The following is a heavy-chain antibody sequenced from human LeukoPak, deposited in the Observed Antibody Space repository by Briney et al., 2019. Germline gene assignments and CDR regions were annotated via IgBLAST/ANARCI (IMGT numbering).Heavy chain of an antibody. Sequence: GGSLRLSCAASGFTFSSYWMHWVRHTSGKGLVWVSRIKGDGSSTSYADSVKGRFTISRDNAKNTLYLQMNSLRAEDTAVYYCAREAVRLSYYFDYWGQGTLVTVSS. J-gene: IGHJ4*02. CDR1: GFTFSSYW. CDR3: AREAVRLSYYFDY. D-gene: IGHD3-10*02. V-gene: IGHV3-74*01. CDR2: IKGDGSST.